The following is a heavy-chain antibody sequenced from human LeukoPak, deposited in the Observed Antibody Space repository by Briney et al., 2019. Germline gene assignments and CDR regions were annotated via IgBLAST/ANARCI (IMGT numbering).Heavy chain of an antibody. D-gene: IGHD1-26*01. CDR2: IYYSGST. Sequence: PSETLSLTCTVSGGSISSSSYYWGWIRQPPGKGLEWIGSIYYSGSTYYNPSLKSRVTISVDTSKNQFSLKLSSVTAADTAVYYCAGWDIVGANDAFDIWGQGTMVTVSS. CDR1: GGSISSSSYY. J-gene: IGHJ3*02. V-gene: IGHV4-39*07. CDR3: AGWDIVGANDAFDI.